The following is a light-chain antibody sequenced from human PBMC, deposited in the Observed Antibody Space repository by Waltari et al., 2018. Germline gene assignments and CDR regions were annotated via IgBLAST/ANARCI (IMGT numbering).Light chain of an antibody. CDR1: SSNIGTNY. CDR2: ENT. V-gene: IGLV1-51*02. J-gene: IGLJ7*01. CDR3: GTWDSSLSGAV. Sequence: QSVLTQPPSVSAPPAQRVTIPSPGGSSNIGTNYVAWYPKFPGTAPKLLIYENTERPSGIPGRFSGSKSGTSVTLDITGLQAGDEADYYCGTWDSSLSGAVFGGGTHLTVL.